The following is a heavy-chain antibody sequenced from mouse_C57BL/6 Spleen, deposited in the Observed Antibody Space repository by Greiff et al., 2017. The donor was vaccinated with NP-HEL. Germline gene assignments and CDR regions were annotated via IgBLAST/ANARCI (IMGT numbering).Heavy chain of an antibody. Sequence: VQLKESGGGLVKPGGSLKLSCAASGFTFTSYTMSWVRQTPEKRLEWVATISGGGGNTYYPDSVKGRFTISRDNAKNTLYLQMSSLRSEDTALYYCARHRGGLGRYFDVWGTGTTVTVSS. V-gene: IGHV5-9*01. CDR2: ISGGGGNT. CDR3: ARHRGGLGRYFDV. CDR1: GFTFTSYT. D-gene: IGHD4-1*01. J-gene: IGHJ1*03.